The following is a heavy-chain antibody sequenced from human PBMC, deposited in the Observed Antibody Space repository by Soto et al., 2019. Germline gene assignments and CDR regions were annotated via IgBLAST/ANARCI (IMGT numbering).Heavy chain of an antibody. CDR3: ARDQIAVAGTLDY. J-gene: IGHJ4*02. Sequence: SVRVSCKASGGTFSSYAISWVRQAPGQGLEWMGGIIPIFGTANYAQKFQGRVTITADESTSTAYMELSSLRSEDTAVYYCARDQIAVAGTLDYWGQGTLVTVSS. CDR1: GGTFSSYA. CDR2: IIPIFGTA. D-gene: IGHD6-19*01. V-gene: IGHV1-69*13.